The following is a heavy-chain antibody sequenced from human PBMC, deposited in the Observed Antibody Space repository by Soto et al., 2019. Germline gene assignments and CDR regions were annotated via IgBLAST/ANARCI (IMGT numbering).Heavy chain of an antibody. D-gene: IGHD3-22*01. CDR1: GDTLSTYY. J-gene: IGHJ4*02. CDR2: INPRSGKT. Sequence: VQLVQSGAEVKRPGASVKISCKASGDTLSTYYMNWARQAPGQGLEWMGIINPRSGKTNYPQKFQGRVTMTRDTSTTTVYMELSTLRSEDTAMYYCARGVGYSDSSGYPFDYWGQGTLVTVSS. CDR3: ARGVGYSDSSGYPFDY. V-gene: IGHV1-46*03.